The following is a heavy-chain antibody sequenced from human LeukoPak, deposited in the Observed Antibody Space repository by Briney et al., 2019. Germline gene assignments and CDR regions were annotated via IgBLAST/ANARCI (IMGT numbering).Heavy chain of an antibody. CDR2: IYHSGST. CDR1: GGSISSSKW. D-gene: IGHD3-22*01. CDR3: ARLFTPRRRNSSGYNPLFYYYYMDV. V-gene: IGHV4-4*02. J-gene: IGHJ6*03. Sequence: SGTLSLTCAVSGGSISSSKWWSWVRQTPGQGLEWIGEIYHSGSTNYNPSLKSRVTISVDTSKNQFSLKLSSVTAADTAVYYCARLFTPRRRNSSGYNPLFYYYYMDVWGKGTTITISS.